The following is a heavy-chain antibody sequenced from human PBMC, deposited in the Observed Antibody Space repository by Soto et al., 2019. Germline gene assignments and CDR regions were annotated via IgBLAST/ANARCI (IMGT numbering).Heavy chain of an antibody. V-gene: IGHV4-4*07. CDR1: GGSISSYY. J-gene: IGHJ6*02. Sequence: SETLSLTCTVSGGSISSYYWSWIRQPAGKGLEWIGRIFPGGSTTYNPSVKSRVTMSVDTSKNQFSLKVSSVTAADTAVYYCARGVTSDVWGQGTTVTVSS. D-gene: IGHD4-17*01. CDR2: IFPGGST. CDR3: ARGVTSDV.